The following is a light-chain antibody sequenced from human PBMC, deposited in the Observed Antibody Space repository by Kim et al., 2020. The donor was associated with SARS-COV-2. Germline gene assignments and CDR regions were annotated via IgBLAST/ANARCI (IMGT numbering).Light chain of an antibody. J-gene: IGKJ2*01. Sequence: VPTQSPLSLPVTSGEPASISCRSSQSLLHSNGYNYLDWYLQKPGQSPQLLMYLGSNRAAGVPNRFSGSGSGTDFTLKISRLEAENVGVYYCMQALQTPNTFGQWTKLEI. CDR3: MQALQTPNT. CDR1: QSLLHSNGYNY. CDR2: LGS. V-gene: IGKV2-28*01.